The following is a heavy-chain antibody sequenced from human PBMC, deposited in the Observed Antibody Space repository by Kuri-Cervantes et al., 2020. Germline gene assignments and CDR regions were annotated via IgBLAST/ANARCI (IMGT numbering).Heavy chain of an antibody. CDR1: GYTFTSYD. J-gene: IGHJ4*02. CDR3: ARALADYGDYPGSY. Sequence: ASVKISCKASGYTFTSYDINWVRQATGQGLEWMGWMNPNSGNTGYAQKFQGRVTMTTDTSTSTAYMEQMSLRSDDTAVYYFARALADYGDYPGSYWGQGTLVTVSS. D-gene: IGHD4-17*01. V-gene: IGHV1-8*02. CDR2: MNPNSGNT.